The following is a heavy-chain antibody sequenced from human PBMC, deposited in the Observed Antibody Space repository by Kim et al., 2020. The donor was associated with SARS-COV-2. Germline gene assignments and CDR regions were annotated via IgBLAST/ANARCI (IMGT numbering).Heavy chain of an antibody. Sequence: GGSLRLSCAASGFIFSNYDIHWVRQAPGKGLEWVAVISYDGSNKYYADSVKGRFTISRDNSENTLYLQMNSLRAEDTAVYYCAKDHRSFYYGSGSYHTPDSWGQGTLVTVSS. V-gene: IGHV3-30*18. J-gene: IGHJ4*02. CDR3: AKDHRSFYYGSGSYHTPDS. D-gene: IGHD3-10*01. CDR2: ISYDGSNK. CDR1: GFIFSNYD.